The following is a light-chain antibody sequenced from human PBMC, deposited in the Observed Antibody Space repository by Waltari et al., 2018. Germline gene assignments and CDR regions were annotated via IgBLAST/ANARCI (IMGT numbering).Light chain of an antibody. J-gene: IGKJ1*01. CDR1: KSLVFSDGATH. CDR3: MQGAHWPPT. V-gene: IGKV2-30*01. CDR2: KVS. Sequence: DVVMTQSPLSLPVTLGQPASISCRSTKSLVFSDGATHVNWFHQRPGQSPRRLIYKVSIRDSGVPDRFRGSGSGTDFTLTISRVEAEDVWLYFCMQGAHWPPTFGQGTQVEIK.